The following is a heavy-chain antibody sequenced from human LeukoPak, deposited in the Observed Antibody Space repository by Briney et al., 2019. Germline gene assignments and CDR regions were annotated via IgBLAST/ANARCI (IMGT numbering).Heavy chain of an antibody. CDR3: ARSGIKMVRGVIIKSPYHMDV. CDR2: ICSGGTT. CDR1: GFSVSDNC. J-gene: IGHJ6*03. Sequence: PGGSLRLSCAASGFSVSDNCMSWVRRNPGEGLDWVAVICSGGTTHYGDSVKGRFTISRDNSKNTLYLQMNSLRVEDTAVYYCARSGIKMVRGVIIKSPYHMDVWGKGTTVTVSS. D-gene: IGHD3-10*01. V-gene: IGHV3-66*01.